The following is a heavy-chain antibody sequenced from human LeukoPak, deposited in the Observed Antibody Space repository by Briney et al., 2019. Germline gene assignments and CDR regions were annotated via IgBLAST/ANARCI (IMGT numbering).Heavy chain of an antibody. CDR2: IWYDGSNK. J-gene: IGHJ4*02. V-gene: IGHV3-33*01. Sequence: GGSLRLSCAASGFTFSSFGMHWVGQAPGKGLEWVAIIWYDGSNKYYADSVKGRFTISRDNSKNTLYLQMNSLRAEDTAVYYCARAESTWYSGLDYWGQGTMVTVSS. CDR3: ARAESTWYSGLDY. D-gene: IGHD6-13*01. CDR1: GFTFSSFG.